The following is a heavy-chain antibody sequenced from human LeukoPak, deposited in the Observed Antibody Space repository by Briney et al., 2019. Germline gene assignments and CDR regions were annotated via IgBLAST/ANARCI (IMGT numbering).Heavy chain of an antibody. Sequence: ASVKVSCKATSRISWVRQAPGQGLEWMGWIGTYGGDSYYAQKFQGRITVTTDTSTSTVYMELRNLRSDDTAVYYCARDLWNFYDDSGYNRDFDSWGQGTLVTVSS. V-gene: IGHV1-18*01. J-gene: IGHJ5*01. CDR3: ARDLWNFYDDSGYNRDFDS. CDR2: IGTYGGDS. D-gene: IGHD3-22*01. CDR1: TSR.